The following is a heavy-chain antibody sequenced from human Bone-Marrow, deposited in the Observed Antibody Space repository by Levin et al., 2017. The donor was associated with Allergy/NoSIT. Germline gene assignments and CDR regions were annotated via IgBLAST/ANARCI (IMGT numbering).Heavy chain of an antibody. CDR1: GFTFSSYG. J-gene: IGHJ6*02. D-gene: IGHD4-11*01. V-gene: IGHV3-33*01. CDR3: ARTGRLPRNKPHMDV. CDR2: IWYDGSNK. Sequence: SCAASGFTFSSYGMHWVRQAPGKGLEWVAVIWYDGSNKYYADSVKGRFTISRDNSKNTLYLQMNSLRAEDTAVYYCARTGRLPRNKPHMDVWGQGTTVTVSS.